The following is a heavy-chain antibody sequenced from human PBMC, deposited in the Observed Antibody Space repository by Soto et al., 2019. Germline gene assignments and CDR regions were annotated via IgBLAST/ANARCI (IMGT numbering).Heavy chain of an antibody. CDR2: ISAYNGNT. Sequence: ASVKVSCKASGYTFTSYGISWVRQAPGQGLEWMGWISAYNGNTNYAQKLQGRVTMTTDTSTSTAYMELRSLRSDDTAVYYCARDSLGAMVPGYWGQGSLVTVSS. D-gene: IGHD3-10*01. CDR3: ARDSLGAMVPGY. J-gene: IGHJ4*02. V-gene: IGHV1-18*01. CDR1: GYTFTSYG.